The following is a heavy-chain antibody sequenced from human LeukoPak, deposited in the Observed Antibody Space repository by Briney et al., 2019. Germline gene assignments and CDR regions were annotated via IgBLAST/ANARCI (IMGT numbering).Heavy chain of an antibody. CDR1: GYTFTSYG. V-gene: IGHV1-18*01. CDR2: ISAYNGNT. CDR3: ARDCGDYVYYYYYYMDV. D-gene: IGHD4-17*01. J-gene: IGHJ6*03. Sequence: GASVKVSCKASGYTFTSYGISWVRQAPGQGLEWMGWISAYNGNTNYAQKLQGRVTMTTDTSTSTAYMELRSLRSDDTAVYYCARDCGDYVYYYYYYMDVWGKGTTVTVSS.